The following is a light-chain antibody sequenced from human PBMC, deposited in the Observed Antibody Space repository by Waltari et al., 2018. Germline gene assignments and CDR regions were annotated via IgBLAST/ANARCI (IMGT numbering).Light chain of an antibody. Sequence: QLVLTQSPSASASLGASVKLTCTLSSGHSSNVIAWLQQQPGKGPRYLMKVNSDGSHSKGDKIPDRFSGSSSGAEHFLASASVQSEDEADYYCQTGGHGTWVFGGGTKLTVL. CDR1: SGHSSNV. CDR2: VNSDGSH. V-gene: IGLV4-69*01. CDR3: QTGGHGTWV. J-gene: IGLJ3*02.